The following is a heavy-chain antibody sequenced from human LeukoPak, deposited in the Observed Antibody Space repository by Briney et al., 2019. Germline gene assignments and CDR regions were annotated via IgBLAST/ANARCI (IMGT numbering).Heavy chain of an antibody. CDR1: GYTFTSYD. D-gene: IGHD5-18*01. CDR2: MNPNSRKT. V-gene: IGHV1-8*01. Sequence: ASVKVSCKASGYTFTSYDINWVRQAPGQGLEWMGWMNPNSRKTGYAQKLQGRVTITPNTSIRTAYMELSSLRSEDTAVYYCAKSRSGYNYGSVESKYCYYMEVWGKGTTVTVSS. J-gene: IGHJ6*03. CDR3: AKSRSGYNYGSVESKYCYYMEV.